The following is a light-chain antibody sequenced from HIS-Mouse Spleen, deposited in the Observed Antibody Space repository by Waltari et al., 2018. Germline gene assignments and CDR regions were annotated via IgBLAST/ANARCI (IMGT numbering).Light chain of an antibody. Sequence: IVMTQSPDSLAVSLGERATINCKSSQSVLYSSNNKNYLAWYQQKPGQTPKLLIYWASTRESGVPDRFSGSWSGTDFTLTISSLQAEDVAVYYCQQYYSTPWTFGQGTKVEIK. CDR2: WAS. CDR3: QQYYSTPWT. CDR1: QSVLYSSNNKNY. J-gene: IGKJ1*01. V-gene: IGKV4-1*01.